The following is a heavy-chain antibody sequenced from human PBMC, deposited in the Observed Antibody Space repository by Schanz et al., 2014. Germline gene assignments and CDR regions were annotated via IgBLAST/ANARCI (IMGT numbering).Heavy chain of an antibody. CDR3: ARDTRNADIDY. V-gene: IGHV3-48*01. Sequence: EVHLVESGGGLVQPGGPLRLSCAASGITFSSHSFNWARQAPGKGLEWISYITYNGGTIYYADSVKGRFTISRDNAKNSLYLEMTSLRAEDTALYYCARDTRNADIDYWGQGTLVTVSA. D-gene: IGHD1-1*01. J-gene: IGHJ4*02. CDR2: ITYNGGTI. CDR1: GITFSSHS.